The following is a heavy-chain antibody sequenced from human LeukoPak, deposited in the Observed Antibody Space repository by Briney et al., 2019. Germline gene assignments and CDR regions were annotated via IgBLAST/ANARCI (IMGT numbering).Heavy chain of an antibody. V-gene: IGHV4-59*01. CDR2: IYYSGST. CDR1: GGSISSYY. J-gene: IGHJ4*02. CDR3: TRNFDRSGYYLAY. Sequence: KSSETLSLTCTVSGGSISSYYWTWLRQPPGKGREWIGYIYYSGSTNYNSSLKSRVTISIDTSKKQVSLKLSSVTAADTAVYYCTRNFDRSGYYLAYWGQGNLVTVSS. D-gene: IGHD3-22*01.